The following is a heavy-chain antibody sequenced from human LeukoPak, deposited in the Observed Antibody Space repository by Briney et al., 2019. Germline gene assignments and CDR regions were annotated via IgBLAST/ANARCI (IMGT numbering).Heavy chain of an antibody. CDR3: ARGFRGTERITIFHWFDP. J-gene: IGHJ5*02. CDR2: INHSGST. Sequence: SETLSLTCAVYGGSFSGYYWSWIRQPPGKGLEWIGEINHSGSTNYNPSLKSRVTISVDTSKNQFSLKLSSVTAAATAVYYCARGFRGTERITIFHWFDPWGQGTLVTVSS. D-gene: IGHD3-9*01. CDR1: GGSFSGYY. V-gene: IGHV4-34*01.